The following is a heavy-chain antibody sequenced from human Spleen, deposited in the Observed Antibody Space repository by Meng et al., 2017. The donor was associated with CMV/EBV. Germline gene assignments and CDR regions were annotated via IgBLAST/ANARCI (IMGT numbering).Heavy chain of an antibody. D-gene: IGHD2-2*02. CDR2: IKQDGSET. Sequence: GESLKISCAASGFTFSNYWMSWVRQAPGKGLEWVANIKQDGSETYYVDSVKGRFTISRDNAKNSLYLQMNSLRAEDTAVYYCAGKSCISSTCYRVWWFDPWGQGILVTVSS. V-gene: IGHV3-7*01. J-gene: IGHJ5*02. CDR1: GFTFSNYW. CDR3: AGKSCISSTCYRVWWFDP.